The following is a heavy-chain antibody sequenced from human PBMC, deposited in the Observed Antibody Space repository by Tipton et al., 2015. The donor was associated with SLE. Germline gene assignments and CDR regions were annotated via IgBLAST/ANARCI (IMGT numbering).Heavy chain of an antibody. CDR2: IRYDGSNK. V-gene: IGHV3-30*02. CDR1: GFTFSSYG. J-gene: IGHJ4*02. Sequence: SLRLSCAASGFTFSSYGMHWVRQAPGKGLEWVAFIRYDGSNKYYADSVKGRFTISRDNSKNTLYLQMNSLRAEDTAVYYCARADSSSWYPLLFWGQGTLVTVSS. CDR3: ARADSSSWYPLLF. D-gene: IGHD6-13*01.